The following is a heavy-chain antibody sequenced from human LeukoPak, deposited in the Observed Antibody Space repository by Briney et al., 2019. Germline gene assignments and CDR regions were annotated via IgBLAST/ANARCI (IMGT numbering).Heavy chain of an antibody. CDR3: AKDRYYYDSSSATFDY. J-gene: IGHJ4*02. CDR2: ISGSGGST. CDR1: GFTFSSYA. D-gene: IGHD3-22*01. V-gene: IGHV3-23*01. Sequence: GGSLRLSCAASGFTFSSYAMSWVRQAPGKGLEWVSAISGSGGSTYYADSVKGRFTISRDNSKNTLYLQMNSLRAEDTAVYYCAKDRYYYDSSSATFDYWGQGTLVTVSS.